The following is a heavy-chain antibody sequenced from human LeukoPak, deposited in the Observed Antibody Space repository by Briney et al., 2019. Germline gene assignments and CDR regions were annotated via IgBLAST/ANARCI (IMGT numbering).Heavy chain of an antibody. V-gene: IGHV3-21*01. CDR1: GFTFSSYS. CDR3: ARARYSGYDWDFEDY. J-gene: IGHJ4*02. Sequence: GGSLRLSCAASGFTFSSYSMNWDRQAPGKGLEWVSSISSSSSYIYYADSVKGRFTISRDNAKNSLYLQMNSLRAEDTAVYYCARARYSGYDWDFEDYWGQGTLVTVSS. CDR2: ISSSSSYI. D-gene: IGHD5-12*01.